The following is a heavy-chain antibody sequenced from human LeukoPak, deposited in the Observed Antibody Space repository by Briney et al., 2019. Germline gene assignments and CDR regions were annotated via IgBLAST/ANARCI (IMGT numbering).Heavy chain of an antibody. V-gene: IGHV3-23*01. CDR1: GFTFSSYG. CDR3: KKYVLGYCSGGSCSDFDY. D-gene: IGHD2-15*01. J-gene: IGHJ4*02. CDR2: ISGSGGST. Sequence: GGSLRLSCAASGFTFSSYGMSWVRQAPGKGLEWVSAISGSGGSTYYADSRKGRFTISRDNSKNTLHLQMNSLRAEDTAVYYCKKYVLGYCSGGSCSDFDYWGQGTLVTVSS.